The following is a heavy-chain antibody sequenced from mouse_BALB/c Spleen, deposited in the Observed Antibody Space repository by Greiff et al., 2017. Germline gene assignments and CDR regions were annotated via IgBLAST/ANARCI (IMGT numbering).Heavy chain of an antibody. CDR1: GFTFSSYA. D-gene: IGHD1-1*01. J-gene: IGHJ3*01. Sequence: EVNVVESGGGLVKPGGSLKLSCAASGFTFSSYAMSWVRQTPEKRLEWVASISSGGSTYYPDSVKGRFTISRDNARNILYLQMSSLRSEDTAMYYCASPYYYGSIYGEGFAYWGQGTLVTVSA. V-gene: IGHV5-6-5*01. CDR2: ISSGGST. CDR3: ASPYYYGSIYGEGFAY.